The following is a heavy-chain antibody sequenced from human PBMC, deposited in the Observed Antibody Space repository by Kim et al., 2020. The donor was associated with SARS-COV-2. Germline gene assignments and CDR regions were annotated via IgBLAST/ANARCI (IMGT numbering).Heavy chain of an antibody. V-gene: IGHV3-23*01. Sequence: YADSVKGRFTICRDNSKNTLDLQMNSLRAEDTAVYYCATSIVGATHWFDPWGQGTLVTVSS. D-gene: IGHD1-26*01. J-gene: IGHJ5*02. CDR3: ATSIVGATHWFDP.